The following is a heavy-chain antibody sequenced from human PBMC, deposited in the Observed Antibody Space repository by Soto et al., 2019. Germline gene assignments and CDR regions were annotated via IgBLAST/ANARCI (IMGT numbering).Heavy chain of an antibody. J-gene: IGHJ6*02. CDR2: VSYDGSNK. CDR3: AKSIGYYDFWSGYDLAYYYYGMDV. D-gene: IGHD3-3*01. CDR1: GFTFSSYG. Sequence: GGSLRLSCAASGFTFSSYGMHWVRQAPGKGLEWVAVVSYDGSNKYYADSVKGRFTISRDNSKNTLYLQMNSLRAEYTAVYYCAKSIGYYDFWSGYDLAYYYYGMDVWGQGTTVTVSS. V-gene: IGHV3-30*18.